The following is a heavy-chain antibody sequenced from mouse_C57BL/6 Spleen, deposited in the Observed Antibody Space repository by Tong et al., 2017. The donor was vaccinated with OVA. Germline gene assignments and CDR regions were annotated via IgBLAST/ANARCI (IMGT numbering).Heavy chain of an antibody. CDR1: GYSFTSYY. D-gene: IGHD1-1*01. CDR3: TRPSYGSSYDYFDY. V-gene: IGHV1-66*01. Sequence: VQLQESGPELVKPGASVKISCKASGYSFTSYYIHWVKQRPGQGLEWIGWIYPGSGNTKYNEKFKGKATLTADTSSSTAYMQLSSLTSEDSAVYYCTRPSYGSSYDYFDYWGQGTTLTVSS. CDR2: IYPGSGNT. J-gene: IGHJ2*01.